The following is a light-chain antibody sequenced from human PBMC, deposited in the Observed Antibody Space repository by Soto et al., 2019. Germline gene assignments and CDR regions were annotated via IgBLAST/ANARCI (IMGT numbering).Light chain of an antibody. Sequence: SSELTQPPSVSVSPGQTASITCSGDKLGDKYACWYQQKPGQSPVLVIYQDSKRPSGIPERFSGSNSGNTATLTISGTQAMDEADYYCQARDSSTAHVVFGGGTKLTVL. CDR1: KLGDKY. CDR3: QARDSSTAHVV. J-gene: IGLJ2*01. CDR2: QDS. V-gene: IGLV3-1*01.